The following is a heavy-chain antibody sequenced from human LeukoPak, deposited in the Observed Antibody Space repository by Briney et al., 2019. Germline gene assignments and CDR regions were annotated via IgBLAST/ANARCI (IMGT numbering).Heavy chain of an antibody. V-gene: IGHV5-51*01. CDR1: GYSFNTYW. CDR2: IYPGDSDT. Sequence: GESLKISCKGSGYSFNTYWIGWVRQMPGKGLEWMGIIYPGDSDTKYSPSFQGQVTISADKSISTAYLQWSSLKASDTAMYYCARLLYYYDSSGYLTSYYFDYWGQGTLVTVSS. J-gene: IGHJ4*02. CDR3: ARLLYYYDSSGYLTSYYFDY. D-gene: IGHD3-22*01.